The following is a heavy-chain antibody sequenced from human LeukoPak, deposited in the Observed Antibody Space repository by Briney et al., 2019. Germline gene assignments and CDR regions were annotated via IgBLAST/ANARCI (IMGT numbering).Heavy chain of an antibody. Sequence: GGSLRLSCVASGFTFSRYWMNWVRQAPGKGLEWVARINSDGSTINHADSVRGRFTISRDNAENTLYLQMSSLRAEDTAIYFCARAAYYRFDYWGQGTLVTVSS. CDR3: ARAAYYRFDY. CDR1: GFTFSRYW. J-gene: IGHJ4*02. V-gene: IGHV3-74*01. D-gene: IGHD1-26*01. CDR2: INSDGSTI.